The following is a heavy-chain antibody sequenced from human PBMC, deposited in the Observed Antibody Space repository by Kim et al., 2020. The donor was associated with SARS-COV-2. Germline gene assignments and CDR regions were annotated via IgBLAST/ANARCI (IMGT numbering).Heavy chain of an antibody. D-gene: IGHD2-21*02. J-gene: IGHJ3*02. V-gene: IGHV4-61*02. CDR3: ARAGFCSGDDCSPNHAFEI. CDR2: IYTIGST. CDR1: GGSIGRGGYY. Sequence: SETLSLTCTVSGGSIGRGGYYWSWIRQSAGKGLEWIGRIYTIGSTDYNPSLKSRVSISLDTSKNQFSLRLSSVTAADTAVCYCARAGFCSGDDCSPNHAFEIWGQGTMVTVSS.